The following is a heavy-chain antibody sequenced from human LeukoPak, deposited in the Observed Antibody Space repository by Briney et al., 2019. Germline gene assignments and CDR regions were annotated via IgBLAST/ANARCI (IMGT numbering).Heavy chain of an antibody. Sequence: GSLRLSCAASGFTHSQYGMHWDRQAAGKGLEWVAFIRYDASDKYYPDSVKGRFTRYRDNSKNTLDLQMNSLRHEDTAVYYCVKDRASTNCFDYWGQGTLVTVSS. V-gene: IGHV3-30*02. D-gene: IGHD2-2*01. J-gene: IGHJ4*02. CDR1: GFTHSQYG. CDR3: VKDRASTNCFDY. CDR2: IRYDASDK.